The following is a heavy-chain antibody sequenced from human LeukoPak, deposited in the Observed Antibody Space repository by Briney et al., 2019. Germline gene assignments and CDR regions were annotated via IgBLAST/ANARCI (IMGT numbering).Heavy chain of an antibody. Sequence: GSLRLSCAASGFTFSSYWMHWVRQAPGKGLVWVSRIRTDGTITTYADSVKGRFSISRDNAKNTLYLQVNSLGVEDTAVYYCAREGTGSYMDVWGKGTTVTVSS. CDR2: IRTDGTIT. J-gene: IGHJ6*03. CDR3: AREGTGSYMDV. CDR1: GFTFSSYW. D-gene: IGHD1/OR15-1a*01. V-gene: IGHV3-74*03.